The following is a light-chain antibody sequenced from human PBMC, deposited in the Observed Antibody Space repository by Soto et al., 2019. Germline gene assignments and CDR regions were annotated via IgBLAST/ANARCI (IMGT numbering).Light chain of an antibody. CDR2: GAS. CDR3: QHYGTSPLT. Sequence: EIVLTQSPGTLSLSPGEIATLSCRASQSVRSNSLAGYHHKPGQAPRLLISGASNRATGIPGRFSGSGSGTDFTLTISRLEPEDFVVYYCQHYGTSPLTFGQGTKVEIK. V-gene: IGKV3-20*01. CDR1: QSVRSNS. J-gene: IGKJ1*01.